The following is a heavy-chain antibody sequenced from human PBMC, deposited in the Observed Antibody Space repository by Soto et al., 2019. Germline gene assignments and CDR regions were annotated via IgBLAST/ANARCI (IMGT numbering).Heavy chain of an antibody. V-gene: IGHV3-33*01. CDR2: IWYDGSNK. Sequence: GGSLRLSCAASGFTFSSYGMHWVRQAPGKGLEWVAFIWYDGSNKYYADSVKGRFTISRDNSKNTLYLQMNSLRAEDTAVYYCARPLEKAVAGTGDAYDIWGQGTMVTGS. D-gene: IGHD6-19*01. CDR1: GFTFSSYG. CDR3: ARPLEKAVAGTGDAYDI. J-gene: IGHJ3*02.